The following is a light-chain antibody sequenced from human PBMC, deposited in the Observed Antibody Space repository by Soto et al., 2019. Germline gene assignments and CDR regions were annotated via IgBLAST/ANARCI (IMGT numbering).Light chain of an antibody. J-gene: IGKJ4*01. CDR1: QSVSSY. CDR2: DAS. V-gene: IGKV3-11*01. Sequence: EIVLTQSPATLSLSPGERATLSCRASQSVSSYLAWYQQKPGQAPRLPIYDASNRATGIPARFSGSGSGTDFPLTISSLEPEDSAVYYCQQRSNWRPTFGGGTKVDIK. CDR3: QQRSNWRPT.